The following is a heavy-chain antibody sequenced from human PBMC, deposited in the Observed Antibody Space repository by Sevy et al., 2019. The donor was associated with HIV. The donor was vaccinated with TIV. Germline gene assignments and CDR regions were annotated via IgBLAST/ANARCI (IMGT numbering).Heavy chain of an antibody. J-gene: IGHJ4*02. CDR2: IQYDGSNK. CDR1: GFSFSSYG. Sequence: GGSLRLSCAASGFSFSSYGMHWVRQAPGKGLGGMSYIQYDGSNKDNADSVKGRFTISRDNSKNTLYLQMNSLRVEDTAVFYCVKEGGGEGGDHWGQGTLVTVSS. CDR3: VKEGGGEGGDH. V-gene: IGHV3-30*02. D-gene: IGHD3-16*01.